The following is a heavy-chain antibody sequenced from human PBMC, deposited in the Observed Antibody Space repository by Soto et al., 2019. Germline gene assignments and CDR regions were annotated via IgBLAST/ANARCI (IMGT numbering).Heavy chain of an antibody. Sequence: SETLSLTCAVYGGSFSGYYWSWIRQPPGKGLEWIGEINHSGSTNYNPSLKSRVTISVDTSKNQFSLKLSSVTAADTAVYYCAKKDMVRGVNRGFDPWGQGTLVTVSS. D-gene: IGHD3-10*01. CDR1: GGSFSGYY. CDR2: INHSGST. J-gene: IGHJ5*02. V-gene: IGHV4-34*01. CDR3: AKKDMVRGVNRGFDP.